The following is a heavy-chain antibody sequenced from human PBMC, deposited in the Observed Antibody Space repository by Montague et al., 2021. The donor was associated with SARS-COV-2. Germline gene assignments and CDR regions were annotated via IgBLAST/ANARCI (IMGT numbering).Heavy chain of an antibody. J-gene: IGHJ3*02. CDR1: GGSISRYS. D-gene: IGHD6-13*01. Sequence: SETLSLTCTVSGGSISRYSWTWIRQPPGKGLEWIGYIYNSGSTNYNPSLTSRVTISVDTFKNQFSLKLSSVAAADTAVYYCARVGRGSSWYEVALDIWGQGTMVTVSS. CDR2: IYNSGST. CDR3: ARVGRGSSWYEVALDI. V-gene: IGHV4-59*01.